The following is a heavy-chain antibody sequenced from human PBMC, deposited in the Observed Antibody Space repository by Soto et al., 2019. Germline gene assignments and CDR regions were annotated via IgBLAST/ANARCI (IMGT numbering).Heavy chain of an antibody. CDR1: GYTFTSYG. D-gene: IGHD3-3*01. J-gene: IGHJ6*02. V-gene: IGHV1-18*04. CDR2: ISAYNGNT. Sequence: QVQLVQSGAEVKKPGASVKVSCKASGYTFTSYGISWVRQAPGQGLEWMGWISAYNGNTNYAQKLQGRVTMTTDTSTSTAYMALRSLRSDDTVVYYCARDGLRFLEWLLSTNGMDVWGQGTTVTVSS. CDR3: ARDGLRFLEWLLSTNGMDV.